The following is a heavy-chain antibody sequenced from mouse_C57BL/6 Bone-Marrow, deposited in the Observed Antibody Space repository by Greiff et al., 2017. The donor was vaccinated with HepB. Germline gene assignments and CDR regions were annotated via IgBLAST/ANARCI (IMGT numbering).Heavy chain of an antibody. CDR3: ARARRAMDY. J-gene: IGHJ4*01. V-gene: IGHV1-18*01. Sequence: EVKLVESGPELVKPGASVKIPCKASGYTFTDYNMDWVKQSHGKSLEWIGDINPNNGGTIYNQKFKGKATLTVDKSSSTAYMELRSLTSEDTAVYYCARARRAMDYWGQGTSVTVSS. CDR1: GYTFTDYN. CDR2: INPNNGGT.